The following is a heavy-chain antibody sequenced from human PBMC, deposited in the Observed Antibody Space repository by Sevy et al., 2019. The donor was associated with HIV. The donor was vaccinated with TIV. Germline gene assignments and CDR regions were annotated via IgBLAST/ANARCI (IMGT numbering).Heavy chain of an antibody. V-gene: IGHV4-59*01. D-gene: IGHD6-19*01. CDR1: GGSISSYY. CDR3: ARDLSTAYSSGWSYYYYYYGMDV. CDR2: IYYSGST. J-gene: IGHJ6*02. Sequence: SESLSLTCTVSGGSISSYYWSWIRQPPGKGLEWFGYIYYSGSTNYNPSLKSRVTISVDTSKNQFSLKLSSVTAADTAVYYCARDLSTAYSSGWSYYYYYYGMDVWGQGTTVTVSS.